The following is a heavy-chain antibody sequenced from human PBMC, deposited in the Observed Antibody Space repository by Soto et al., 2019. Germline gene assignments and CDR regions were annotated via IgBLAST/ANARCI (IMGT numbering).Heavy chain of an antibody. CDR3: ARASAGGGNRYYYYDGMDV. V-gene: IGHV3-33*01. CDR2: IWYDGSNK. CDR1: GFTFSSYG. D-gene: IGHD2-15*01. J-gene: IGHJ6*02. Sequence: QVQLVESGGGVVQPGRSLRLSCAASGFTFSSYGMHWVRQAPGKGLEWVAVIWYDGSNKYYADSVKGRFTISRDNSKNTLYLQMNSLRAEDTAVYYCARASAGGGNRYYYYDGMDVWGQGTTVTVSS.